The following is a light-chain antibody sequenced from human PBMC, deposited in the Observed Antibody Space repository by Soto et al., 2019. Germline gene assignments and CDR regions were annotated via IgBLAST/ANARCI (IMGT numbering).Light chain of an antibody. CDR3: CSYAGISTFYV. J-gene: IGLJ1*01. CDR2: GVN. Sequence: QSVLTQPASMSGSPGQSITISCTGTSSDVGSYNLVSWYQQHPGKAPKLMIYGVNKRPSGVSNRFSGSKSGNTASLTISGLQAEDEADYYCCSYAGISTFYVFGTGTKVTVL. V-gene: IGLV2-23*02. CDR1: SSDVGSYNL.